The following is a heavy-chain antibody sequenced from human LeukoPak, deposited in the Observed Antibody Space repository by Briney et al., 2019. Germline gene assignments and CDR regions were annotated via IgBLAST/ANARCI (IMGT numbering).Heavy chain of an antibody. CDR2: IYYSGST. CDR1: GGSISSYY. D-gene: IGHD2-15*01. J-gene: IGHJ6*03. V-gene: IGHV4-59*12. CDR3: ARGYCSGGSCSRGRYYYMDV. Sequence: PSETLSLTCTVSGGSISSYYWSWIRQPPGKGLEWIGYIYYSGSTNYNPSLKSRVTISVDTSKNQFSLKLSSVTAADTAVYYCARGYCSGGSCSRGRYYYMDVWGKRTTVTASS.